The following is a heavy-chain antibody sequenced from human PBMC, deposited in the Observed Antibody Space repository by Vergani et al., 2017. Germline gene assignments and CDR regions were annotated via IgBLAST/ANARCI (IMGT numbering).Heavy chain of an antibody. Sequence: QVQLVQSGAEVRKPGASVRVSCKASRYPFSRYGISWVRQAPGQGLEWMGWISAYSGETRYARSLQGRVTMTTDASTNTAYMSLRSLRSDDTAIYYCSRGGFYTSQSDFKCYGLGVWDKGTTLTVTS. V-gene: IGHV1-18*01. D-gene: IGHD3-3*01. J-gene: IGHJ6*04. CDR1: RYPFSRYG. CDR3: SRGGFYTSQSDFKCYGLGV. CDR2: ISAYSGET.